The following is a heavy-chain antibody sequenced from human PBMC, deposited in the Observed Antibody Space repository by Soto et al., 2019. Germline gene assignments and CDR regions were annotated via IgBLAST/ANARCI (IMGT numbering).Heavy chain of an antibody. CDR3: AKSVAGNYYYYGMDV. Sequence: GVALRLSFSASVLPLTRYSMSWVRPAPGKGLEWVSAISGSGGSTYYADSVKGRFTISRDNSKNTLYLQMNSLRAEDTAVYYCAKSVAGNYYYYGMDVWGQGTTVNVS. CDR1: VLPLTRYS. CDR2: ISGSGGST. V-gene: IGHV3-23*01. D-gene: IGHD6-19*01. J-gene: IGHJ6*02.